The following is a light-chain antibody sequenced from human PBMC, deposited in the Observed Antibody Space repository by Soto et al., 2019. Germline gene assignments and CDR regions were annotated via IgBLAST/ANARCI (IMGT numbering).Light chain of an antibody. J-gene: IGKJ2*01. V-gene: IGKV1-39*01. CDR3: QQTYVIPQT. CDR1: QSIGSN. CDR2: TAS. Sequence: DIRLTQSPSSLSASVGDRVSITCRTSQSIGSNLCWYQQKPGKAPDLLIYTASTLQTGVPSRFSGSGYATDFTLTLSSLQPEDVATYFCQQTYVIPQTFGQGTKVEVK.